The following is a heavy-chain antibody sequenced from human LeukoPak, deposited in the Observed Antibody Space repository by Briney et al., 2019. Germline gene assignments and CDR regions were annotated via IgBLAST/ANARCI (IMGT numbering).Heavy chain of an antibody. CDR1: GGTFSSYA. V-gene: IGHV1-69*04. CDR3: ARDPSGGYVPYFDY. D-gene: IGHD3-16*01. CDR2: IIPILGIT. J-gene: IGHJ4*02. Sequence: SVKVSCKASGGTFSSYAISWVRQAPGQGLEWTGRIIPILGITNYAQKFQGRVTITADKSTSTAYMELSSLRSDDTAVYYCARDPSGGYVPYFDYWGQGTLVTVSS.